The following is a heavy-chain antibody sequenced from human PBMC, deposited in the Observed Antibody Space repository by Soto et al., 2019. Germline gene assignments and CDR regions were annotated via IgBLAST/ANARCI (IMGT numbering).Heavy chain of an antibody. CDR1: GYSFTRYG. Sequence: ASVKVSCKASGYSFTRYGIGWARQAPGQGLEWMGWINAYNGNTNYAQNLQGRLTLTTDTSTTTAYMELRSLRSNDTAIYYCARVDVYVTLSPQDVWGQGTTVTVSS. J-gene: IGHJ6*02. CDR3: ARVDVYVTLSPQDV. CDR2: INAYNGNT. V-gene: IGHV1-18*01. D-gene: IGHD3-16*01.